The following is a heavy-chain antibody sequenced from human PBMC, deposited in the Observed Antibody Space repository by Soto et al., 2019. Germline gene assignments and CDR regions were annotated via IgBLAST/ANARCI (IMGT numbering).Heavy chain of an antibody. D-gene: IGHD3-22*01. CDR1: GYTFTSYG. Sequence: ASVKVSCKASGYTFTSYGISWVRQAPGQGLEWMGWISAYNGNTNYAQKLQGRVTMTTDTSTSTAYMELRSLRSDDTAVYYCARDLEFTMNRPTDYWVQGTLVTSPQ. CDR2: ISAYNGNT. CDR3: ARDLEFTMNRPTDY. J-gene: IGHJ4*02. V-gene: IGHV1-18*01.